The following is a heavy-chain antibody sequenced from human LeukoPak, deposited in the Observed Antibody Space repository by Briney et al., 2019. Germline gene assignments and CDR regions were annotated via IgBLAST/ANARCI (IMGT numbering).Heavy chain of an antibody. CDR2: IYYSGST. V-gene: IGHV4-61*01. CDR3: ARGYLGYCSSTSCSLIDGMDV. J-gene: IGHJ6*02. Sequence: ASETLSLTCTVSGGSVSSGSYYWSWIRQPPGKGLEWIGYIYYSGSTNYNPSLKSRVTISVDTSKNQFSLELSSVTAADTAVYYCARGYLGYCSSTSCSLIDGMDVWGQGTTVTVSS. CDR1: GGSVSSGSYY. D-gene: IGHD2-2*01.